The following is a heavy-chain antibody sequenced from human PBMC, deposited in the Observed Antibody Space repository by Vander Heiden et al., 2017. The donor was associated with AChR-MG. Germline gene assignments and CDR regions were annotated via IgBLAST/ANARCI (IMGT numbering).Heavy chain of an antibody. CDR3: ARGFRGNHFRY. V-gene: IGHV1-69*01. D-gene: IGHD4-4*01. J-gene: IGHJ4*02. Sequence: QVQLVQSGAEVKKPGSSVKVSCKAPGGTFSSHAIRWVRQAPGQGLEWMGGIIPIFGTANYAQKFQGRVTITADESTSTAYMELSSLRSEDTAVYYCARGFRGNHFRYWGQGTLVTVSS. CDR1: GGTFSSHA. CDR2: IIPIFGTA.